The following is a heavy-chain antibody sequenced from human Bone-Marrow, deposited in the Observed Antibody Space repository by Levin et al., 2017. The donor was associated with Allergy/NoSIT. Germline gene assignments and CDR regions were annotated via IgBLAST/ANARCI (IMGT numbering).Heavy chain of an antibody. CDR3: AKDPSGTYGYWHFDL. V-gene: IGHV3-74*01. D-gene: IGHD1-26*01. J-gene: IGHJ2*01. CDR1: GFTFSRYW. CDR2: INPDGSVI. Sequence: GGSLRLSCAASGFTFSRYWMHWVRQAPGKGLVWVSRINPDGSVINYADSVKGRFTISRDNAKNTLYLQMNSLRGEDTAVYYCAKDPSGTYGYWHFDLWGRGTLVTVSS.